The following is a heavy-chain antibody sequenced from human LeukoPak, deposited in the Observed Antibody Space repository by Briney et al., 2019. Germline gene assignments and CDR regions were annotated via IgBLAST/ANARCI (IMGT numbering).Heavy chain of an antibody. CDR2: INHSGST. CDR3: ARHYGP. D-gene: IGHD3-16*01. CDR1: GGSFSGYY. Sequence: SETLSLTCAVYGGSFSGYYWSWIRQPPGKGLEWIGEINHSGSTNYNPSLKSRVTISVDTSRNQFSLNLSSVAAADTAVYYCARHYGPWGQGTLVAVSS. V-gene: IGHV4-34*01. J-gene: IGHJ5*02.